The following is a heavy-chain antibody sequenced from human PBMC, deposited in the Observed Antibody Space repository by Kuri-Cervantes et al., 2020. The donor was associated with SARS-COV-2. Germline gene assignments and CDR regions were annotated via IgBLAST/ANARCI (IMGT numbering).Heavy chain of an antibody. CDR3: ARHHYDFWSGYHENWFDS. Sequence: SETLSLTCTVSGGSISSYYWSWIRQPAGKGLEWIGRIYTSGSTNYNPSLKSRVTISVDTSKNQFSLKLSSVTAADTAVYYCARHHYDFWSGYHENWFDSWGQGTLVTVSS. CDR1: GGSISSYY. J-gene: IGHJ5*01. V-gene: IGHV4-4*07. CDR2: IYTSGST. D-gene: IGHD3-3*01.